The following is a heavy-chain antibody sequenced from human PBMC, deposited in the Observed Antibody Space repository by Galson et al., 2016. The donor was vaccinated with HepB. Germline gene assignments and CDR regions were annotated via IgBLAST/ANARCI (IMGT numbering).Heavy chain of an antibody. CDR1: GFTFSSYW. D-gene: IGHD3-9*01. J-gene: IGHJ6*01. CDR2: VSWNSDEV. CDR3: AKDISSNIAPTYSDYHGMDV. V-gene: IGHV3-9*01. Sequence: SLRLSCAASGFTFSSYWMHWVRQAPGKGLEWVSGVSWNSDEVDYADSVRGRFTISRDNAKKSLYLQMSTLRPEDTAFDYCAKDISSNIAPTYSDYHGMDVWGKGTTVTVSS.